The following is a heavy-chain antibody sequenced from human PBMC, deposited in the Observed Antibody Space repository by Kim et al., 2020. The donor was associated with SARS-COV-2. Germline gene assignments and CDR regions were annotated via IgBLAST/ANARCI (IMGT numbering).Heavy chain of an antibody. CDR2: INHSGST. CDR1: GGSFSGYY. D-gene: IGHD3-22*01. Sequence: SETLSLTCAVYGGSFSGYYWSWIRQPPGKGLEWIGEINHSGSTNYNPSLKSRVTISVDTSKNQFSLKLSSVTAADTAVYYCAVTPYDSSGYYHYYYYGMDVWGQGTTVTVSS. V-gene: IGHV4-34*01. J-gene: IGHJ6*02. CDR3: AVTPYDSSGYYHYYYYGMDV.